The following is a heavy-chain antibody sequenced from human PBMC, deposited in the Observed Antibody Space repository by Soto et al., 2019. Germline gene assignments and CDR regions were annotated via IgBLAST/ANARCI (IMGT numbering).Heavy chain of an antibody. CDR1: GFIFSDYY. CDR2: TSGSGYST. D-gene: IGHD5-18*01. CDR3: ARIGYSYGSMYFALDI. Sequence: GGSLRLSCAASGFIFSDYYIGWFRQAPGKGLEWVSSTSGSGYSTYYADSVKGRFTISRDNSKNTLYLQMNSLRAEDTAVYYCARIGYSYGSMYFALDIWGQGTMVTVSS. V-gene: IGHV3-23*01. J-gene: IGHJ3*02.